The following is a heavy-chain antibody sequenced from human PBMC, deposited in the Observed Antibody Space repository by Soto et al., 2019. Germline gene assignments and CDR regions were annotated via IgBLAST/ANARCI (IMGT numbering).Heavy chain of an antibody. V-gene: IGHV3-23*01. D-gene: IGHD2-2*01. J-gene: IGHJ3*02. CDR1: GFTFSSYA. CDR2: ISGSGGST. Sequence: EVQLLESGGGLVQPGGSLRLSCAASGFTFSSYAMSWVRQAPGKGLEWVSAISGSGGSTYYADSVKGRFTISRDNSKNTLYLQRNSLRAEDTAVYYCGNLYGISTSCYGGAFDIWGQGTMVTVSS. CDR3: GNLYGISTSCYGGAFDI.